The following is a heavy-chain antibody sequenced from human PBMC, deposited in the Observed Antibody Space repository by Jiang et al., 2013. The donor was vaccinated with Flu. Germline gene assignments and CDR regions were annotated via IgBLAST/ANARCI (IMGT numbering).Heavy chain of an antibody. CDR2: FYYSGSS. Sequence: TVSGTSISSSSFFWGWIRQSPGKGLEWIGSFYYSGSSYYTPSLKSRVTISVETSKNQFSLKLTSVTAADTAVYFCARHFQWEVVGIDYWGQGTLVTVSS. V-gene: IGHV4-39*01. CDR3: ARHFQWEVVGIDY. CDR1: GTSISSSSFF. D-gene: IGHD1-26*01. J-gene: IGHJ4*02.